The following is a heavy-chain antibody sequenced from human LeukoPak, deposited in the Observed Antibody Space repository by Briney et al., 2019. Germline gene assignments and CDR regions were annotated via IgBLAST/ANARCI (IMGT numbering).Heavy chain of an antibody. CDR1: GFTFSGSA. CDR2: IRSKANSYAT. D-gene: IGHD6-19*01. Sequence: SGGSLRLSCAASGFTFSGSAMHWVRQASGKGLEWVGRIRSKANSYATAYAASVKGRFTISRDDSKNTAYLQMNSLKTEDTAVYYCTRHLSSGLEDWGQGTLVTVSS. CDR3: TRHLSSGLED. V-gene: IGHV3-73*01. J-gene: IGHJ4*02.